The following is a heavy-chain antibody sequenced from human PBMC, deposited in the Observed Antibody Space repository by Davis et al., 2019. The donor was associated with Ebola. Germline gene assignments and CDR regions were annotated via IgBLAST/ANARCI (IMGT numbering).Heavy chain of an antibody. Sequence: GESLKISCAASGFTVSSNYMSWVRQAPGKGLEWVANIKQDGSEKYYVDSVKGRFTISRDNAKNSLYLQMNSLRAEDTAVYYCAREDIVVVPAAIKVYYYYGMDVWGQGTTVTVSS. D-gene: IGHD2-2*02. CDR2: IKQDGSEK. V-gene: IGHV3-7*01. J-gene: IGHJ6*02. CDR3: AREDIVVVPAAIKVYYYYGMDV. CDR1: GFTVSSNY.